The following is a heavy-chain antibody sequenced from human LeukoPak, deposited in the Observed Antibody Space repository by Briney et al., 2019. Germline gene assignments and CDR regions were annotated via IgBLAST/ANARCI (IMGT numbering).Heavy chain of an antibody. V-gene: IGHV3-48*03. CDR1: GFTFSSYE. J-gene: IGHJ4*02. D-gene: IGHD3-9*01. CDR3: ARFRYDILTGYYNYFDY. Sequence: GGSLRLSCAASGFTFSSYEMNWVRQAPGKGLEWVSYISSSGSTIYYADSVKGRFTISRDNAKNSLYLQMNSLRAEDTAVYYCARFRYDILTGYYNYFDYWGQGTLVTVSS. CDR2: ISSSGSTI.